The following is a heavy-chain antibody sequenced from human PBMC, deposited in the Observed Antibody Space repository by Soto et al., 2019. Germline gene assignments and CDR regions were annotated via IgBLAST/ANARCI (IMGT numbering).Heavy chain of an antibody. Sequence: ASVKVSCKASGYTFTSYAMHWVRQAPGQRLEWMGWINAGNGNTKYSQKFQGRVTITRDTSASTAYMELSSLRSEDTAVYYCARVGYYYDSSGYYFRYWGQGTLVTVSS. J-gene: IGHJ4*02. CDR1: GYTFTSYA. D-gene: IGHD3-22*01. CDR3: ARVGYYYDSSGYYFRY. V-gene: IGHV1-3*01. CDR2: INAGNGNT.